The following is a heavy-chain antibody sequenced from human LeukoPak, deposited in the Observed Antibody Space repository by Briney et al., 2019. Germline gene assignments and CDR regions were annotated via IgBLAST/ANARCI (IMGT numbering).Heavy chain of an antibody. CDR1: GGSISSSSYY. CDR2: IYYSGST. D-gene: IGHD3-10*01. Sequence: SETLSLTCTVSGGSISSSSYYWGWIRQPPGQGLEWIGSIYYSGSTYYNPSLKSRVTISVDTSTNQFSLKLSSVTAAETAVYYCMVRGVIGYYFDYSGQGTLVTVSS. CDR3: MVRGVIGYYFDY. J-gene: IGHJ4*02. V-gene: IGHV4-39*01.